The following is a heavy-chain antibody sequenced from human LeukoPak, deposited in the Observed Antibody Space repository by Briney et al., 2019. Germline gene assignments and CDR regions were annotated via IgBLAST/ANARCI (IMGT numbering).Heavy chain of an antibody. D-gene: IGHD3-9*01. CDR3: ARDEQYYDILTGYYEGPNYYGMDV. CDR1: GFTFSSYW. Sequence: GGSLRHSCAASGFTFSSYWMSWVRQAPGKGLEWVANIKQDGSEKYYVDSVKGRFTISRDNAKNSLYLQMNSLRAEDTAVYYCARDEQYYDILTGYYEGPNYYGMDVWGQGTTVTVSS. CDR2: IKQDGSEK. J-gene: IGHJ6*02. V-gene: IGHV3-7*01.